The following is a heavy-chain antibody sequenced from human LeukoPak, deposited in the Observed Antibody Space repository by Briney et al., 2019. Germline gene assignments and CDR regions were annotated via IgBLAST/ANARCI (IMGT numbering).Heavy chain of an antibody. CDR3: ARHSYCGSTTCYYYYGMDV. Sequence: GESLKISCEGSGYSFTSYWIGWVRQMPGKGLEWMGIFYPGDSDTRYSPPFQGQVTISADKSISTAYLQWSSLKASDTAMYYCARHSYCGSTTCYYYYGMDVWGQGTTVTVSS. J-gene: IGHJ6*02. D-gene: IGHD2-2*01. V-gene: IGHV5-51*01. CDR1: GYSFTSYW. CDR2: FYPGDSDT.